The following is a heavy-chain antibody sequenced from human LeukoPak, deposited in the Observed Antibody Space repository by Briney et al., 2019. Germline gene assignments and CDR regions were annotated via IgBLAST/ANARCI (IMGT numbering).Heavy chain of an antibody. CDR1: GGSISSYY. CDR3: ARARSSSWYFP. CDR2: IYYSGST. J-gene: IGHJ5*02. Sequence: SETLSLTCTVSGGSISSYYWSWIRQPPGKGLEWIGYIYYSGSTNYNPSLKSRVTISVDMTKNQFSLKLSSVTAADTAVYYCARARSSSWYFPWGQGTLVTVSS. D-gene: IGHD6-13*01. V-gene: IGHV4-59*01.